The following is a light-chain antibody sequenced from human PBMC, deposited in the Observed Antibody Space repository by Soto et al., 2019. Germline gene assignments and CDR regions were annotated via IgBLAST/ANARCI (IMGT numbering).Light chain of an antibody. J-gene: IGLJ1*01. CDR1: SSDVGTYNL. V-gene: IGLV2-23*02. CDR2: EVS. CDR3: CSYSRRSSYV. Sequence: QSVLTQPASVSGSPGQSITISCTGTSSDVGTYNLVSWHQQHPGKAPKLMIYEVSKRPSGVSTRFSGSKSGNTASLTISGLQAEYEADYYCCSYSRRSSYVFGTGTKVTVL.